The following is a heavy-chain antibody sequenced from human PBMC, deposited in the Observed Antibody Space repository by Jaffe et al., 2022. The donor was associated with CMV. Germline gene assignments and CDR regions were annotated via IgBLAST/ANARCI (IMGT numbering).Heavy chain of an antibody. CDR3: ARDLARFWHIVVVTAIPPSLPDY. V-gene: IGHV3-11*01. J-gene: IGHJ4*02. Sequence: QVQLVESGGGLVKPGGSLRLSCAASGFTFSDYYMSWIRQAPGKGLEWVSYISSSGSTIYYADSVKGRFTISRDNAKNSLYLQMNSLRAEDTAVYYCARDLARFWHIVVVTAIPPSLPDYWGQGTLVTVSS. CDR2: ISSSGSTI. D-gene: IGHD2-21*02. CDR1: GFTFSDYY.